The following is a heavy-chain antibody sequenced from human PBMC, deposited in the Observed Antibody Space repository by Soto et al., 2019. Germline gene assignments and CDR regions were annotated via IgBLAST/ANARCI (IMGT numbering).Heavy chain of an antibody. Sequence: GASVKVSCKASGYTFTSYGISWVRQAPGQGLEWMGWISAYNGNTNYAQKLQGRVTMTTDTSTSTAYMELRSLRSDDTAVYYCARDWEGYCTNGVCPVNYWGQGTLVTVSS. D-gene: IGHD2-8*01. CDR2: ISAYNGNT. V-gene: IGHV1-18*01. CDR3: ARDWEGYCTNGVCPVNY. CDR1: GYTFTSYG. J-gene: IGHJ4*02.